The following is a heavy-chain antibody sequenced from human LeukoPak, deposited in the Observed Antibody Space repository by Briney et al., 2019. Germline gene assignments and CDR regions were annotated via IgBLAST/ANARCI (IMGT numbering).Heavy chain of an antibody. CDR3: AKEQSSGYYRTADS. V-gene: IGHV3-30*18. D-gene: IGHD3-22*01. Sequence: PGGSLRLSCAASGFTFVTHDMHWVRRAPGKGLEWVGVASRDGIRQNYGDSVEGRFTISRDQSGNTLFLQMNSLRPEDTAVYYCAKEQSSGYYRTADSWGQGTLVTVSS. J-gene: IGHJ4*02. CDR2: ASRDGIRQ. CDR1: GFTFVTHD.